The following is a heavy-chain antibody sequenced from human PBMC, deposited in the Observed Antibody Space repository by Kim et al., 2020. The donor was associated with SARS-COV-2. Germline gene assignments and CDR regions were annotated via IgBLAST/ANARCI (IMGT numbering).Heavy chain of an antibody. J-gene: IGHJ4*02. V-gene: IGHV3-64D*06. Sequence: GGSLRLSCAASGFTFNNYAMHWVRQAPGRGLEYVSTIAGDGAFTYYADSVKGRFTISRDNSKHTLFLQVSSVRPEDTAVYYCVKDCRAYCFVYWGQGTLV. CDR1: GFTFNNYA. CDR2: IAGDGAFT. CDR3: VKDCRAYCFVY.